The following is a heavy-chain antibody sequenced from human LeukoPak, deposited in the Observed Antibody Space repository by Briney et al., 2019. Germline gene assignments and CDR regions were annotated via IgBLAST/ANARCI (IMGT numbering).Heavy chain of an antibody. CDR1: GVSINTYY. D-gene: IGHD1-26*01. CDR3: AAGPWELDF. J-gene: IGHJ4*02. V-gene: IGHV4-4*09. CDR2: IYNGGNT. Sequence: SETLSLTCTVSGVSINTYYAGWIRQAPGKGLEFIGFIYNGGNTNYNPSLKSRATISVDTSNNQFSLRLTSVTAADTAMYYCAAGPWELDFWGQGTLVTVSS.